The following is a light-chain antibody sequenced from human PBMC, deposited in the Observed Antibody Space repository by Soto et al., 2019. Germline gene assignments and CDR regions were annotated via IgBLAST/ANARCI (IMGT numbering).Light chain of an antibody. CDR1: QSISSW. J-gene: IGKJ4*01. Sequence: GDRVTITCRASQSISSWLAWYXQXXGXXPKLLIYDASSLESGVPSRFSGSGSGTEFTLTISSLQPDDFAVYYCQQSVTFGGGTKVDIK. V-gene: IGKV1-5*01. CDR3: QQSVT. CDR2: DAS.